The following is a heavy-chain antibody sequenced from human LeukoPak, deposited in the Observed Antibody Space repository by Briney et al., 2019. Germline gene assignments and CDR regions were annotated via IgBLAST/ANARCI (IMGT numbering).Heavy chain of an antibody. Sequence: GGSLRLSCAASGFTFSSSSMSWVRQAPGKGLEWVSVISGSGGSTDYAGSVKGRFTISRDNSKNTLYLQINSLRAEDTAVYYCAKGSGWYVWGQGTLVTVSS. D-gene: IGHD6-19*01. J-gene: IGHJ4*02. CDR2: ISGSGGST. CDR1: GFTFSSSS. CDR3: AKGSGWYV. V-gene: IGHV3-23*01.